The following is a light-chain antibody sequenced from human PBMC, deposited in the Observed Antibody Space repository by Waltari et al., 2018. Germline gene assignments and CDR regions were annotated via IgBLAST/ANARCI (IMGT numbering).Light chain of an antibody. J-gene: IGKJ1*01. CDR3: MQAKFWPWT. CDR2: QVS. CDR1: QGLVHTDGSTY. V-gene: IGKV2-30*02. Sequence: VMTQSPLTLPVTLGQTASISCRSAQGLVHTDGSTYVSWYQQRPGQSPRRLIYQVSKRDSGVPDRFRGSGSGTDFTLEISRVEADDVGFYYCMQAKFWPWTFGQGTEVEIK.